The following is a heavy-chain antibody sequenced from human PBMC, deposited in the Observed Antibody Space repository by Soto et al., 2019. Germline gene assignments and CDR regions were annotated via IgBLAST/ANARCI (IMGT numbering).Heavy chain of an antibody. J-gene: IGHJ4*02. CDR2: ISSSSSYT. D-gene: IGHD4-4*01. V-gene: IGHV3-11*06. CDR3: ARGSVTLYYFDY. Sequence: QVQLVESGGGLVKPGGSLRLSCAASGFTFSDYYMSWIRQAPGKGLEWVSYISSSSSYTNYADSVKGRFTISRDNAKNSLYLQMNSLRAEDTAVYYCARGSVTLYYFDYWGQGTLVTVSS. CDR1: GFTFSDYY.